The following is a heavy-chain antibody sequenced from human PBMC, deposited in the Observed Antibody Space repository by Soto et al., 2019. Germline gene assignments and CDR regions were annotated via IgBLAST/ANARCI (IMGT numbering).Heavy chain of an antibody. Sequence: VQLSEFGGGLVQPGQSLRLSCAASGFTFSNYAMTWVRQARGKGLQWVSGITGSSETTYYGDFVKGRFTFARDNSKNTVSQQMNGVRDEDSGGYYCASDGARTSCSVWKLWGQGTLVTVSP. J-gene: IGHJ4*02. CDR2: ITGSSETT. D-gene: IGHD2-2*01. CDR1: GFTFSNYA. CDR3: ASDGARTSCSVWKL. V-gene: IGHV3-23*01.